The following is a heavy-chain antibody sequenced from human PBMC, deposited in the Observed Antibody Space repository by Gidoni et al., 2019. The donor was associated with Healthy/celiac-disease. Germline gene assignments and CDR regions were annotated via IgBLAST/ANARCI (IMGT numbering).Heavy chain of an antibody. J-gene: IGHJ6*02. D-gene: IGHD6-6*01. CDR3: VIWVLHSSSSDYYYGMDV. V-gene: IGHV1-2*02. CDR1: GYSFTGYY. Sequence: QVQLVQSGAEVKKPGASVKVSCKASGYSFTGYYMHWVRQAPGQGLEWMGWINPNSGGTNYAQKFQGRVTMTRDTSISTAYMELSRLRSDDTAVYYCVIWVLHSSSSDYYYGMDVWGQGTTVTVSS. CDR2: INPNSGGT.